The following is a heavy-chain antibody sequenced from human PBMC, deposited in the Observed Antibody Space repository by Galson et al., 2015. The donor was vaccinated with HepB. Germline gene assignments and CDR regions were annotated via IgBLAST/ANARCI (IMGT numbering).Heavy chain of an antibody. Sequence: SLRLSCAASGFTFSDYYMSWIRQAPGKGLEWVSYISSSGSTIYYADSVKGRFTISRDNAKNSLYLQMNSLRAEDTAVYYCARDLKFPEVFDYWGQGTLVTVSS. J-gene: IGHJ4*02. V-gene: IGHV3-11*01. D-gene: IGHD1-14*01. CDR2: ISSSGSTI. CDR3: ARDLKFPEVFDY. CDR1: GFTFSDYY.